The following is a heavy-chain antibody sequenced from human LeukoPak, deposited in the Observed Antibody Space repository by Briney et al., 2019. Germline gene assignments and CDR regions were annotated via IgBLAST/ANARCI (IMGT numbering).Heavy chain of an antibody. CDR3: AKDRPGYSYGPTDY. D-gene: IGHD5-18*01. Sequence: GGSLRLSCAASGFTSSSYAMSWVRQAPGKGLEWVSAISGSGGSTYYADSVKGRFTISRDNSKNTLYLQMNSLRAEDTAVYYCAKDRPGYSYGPTDYWGQGTLVTVSS. CDR1: GFTSSSYA. CDR2: ISGSGGST. V-gene: IGHV3-23*01. J-gene: IGHJ4*02.